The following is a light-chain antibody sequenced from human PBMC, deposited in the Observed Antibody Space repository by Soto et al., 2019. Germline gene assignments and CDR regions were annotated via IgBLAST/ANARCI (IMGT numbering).Light chain of an antibody. CDR2: DVS. Sequence: QSALTQPRSVSGSPGQSVTISCTGTSSDVGGYNYVPWYQQHPGKATKVMIYDVSERPSGVPDRFSGSKSGNTASLTISGLQAEYEADYYCCSYAGSPRYVLGTGTKVTVL. CDR1: SSDVGGYNY. CDR3: CSYAGSPRYV. J-gene: IGLJ1*01. V-gene: IGLV2-11*01.